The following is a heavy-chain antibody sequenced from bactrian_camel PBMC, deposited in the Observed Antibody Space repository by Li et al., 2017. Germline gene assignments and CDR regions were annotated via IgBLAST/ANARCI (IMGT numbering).Heavy chain of an antibody. J-gene: IGHJ4*01. D-gene: IGHD6*01. Sequence: VQLVESGGGLVQPGGSLRLSCAASGFTISGNLMSWVRQAPGKGLEWVSTIYSDGRNTYYTDSVKGRFTITRDNAKNTVSLQMNSLKSEDTALYYCATIEGTDWYGYRYNYWGRGTQVTVS. V-gene: IGHV3-2*01. CDR2: IYSDGRNT. CDR3: ATIEGTDWYGYRYNY. CDR1: GFTISGNL.